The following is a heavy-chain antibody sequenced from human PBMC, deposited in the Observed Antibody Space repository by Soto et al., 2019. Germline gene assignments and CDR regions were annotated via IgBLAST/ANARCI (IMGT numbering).Heavy chain of an antibody. CDR2: INPNSGGT. V-gene: IGHV1-2*04. J-gene: IGHJ4*02. Sequence: QVQLVQSGAEVKKPGASVKVSCKASGYTFTGYYMHWVRQAPGQGLEWMGWINPNSGGTNYAQKFQGWVTMTRDTSISTAYMELTRLRSDDTAVYYCAREKAAAGTVGIDYWGQGTLVTVSS. D-gene: IGHD6-13*01. CDR3: AREKAAAGTVGIDY. CDR1: GYTFTGYY.